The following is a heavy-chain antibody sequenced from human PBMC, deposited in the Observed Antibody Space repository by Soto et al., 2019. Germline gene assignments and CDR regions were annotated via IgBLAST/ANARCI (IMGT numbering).Heavy chain of an antibody. J-gene: IGHJ6*02. CDR3: ARDTSGWSLNGLDV. CDR1: GSAITRYY. Sequence: QVDLVQTGAEVKKPGASVTISCKASGSAITRYYIHWVRQAPGRGLEWMGIINPGGGSASYAQKFQDRVTIDKDTATGTVNMELRSLRTEDTAVYYCARDTSGWSLNGLDVWGQGTTVNVSS. V-gene: IGHV1-46*01. D-gene: IGHD6-19*01. CDR2: INPGGGSA.